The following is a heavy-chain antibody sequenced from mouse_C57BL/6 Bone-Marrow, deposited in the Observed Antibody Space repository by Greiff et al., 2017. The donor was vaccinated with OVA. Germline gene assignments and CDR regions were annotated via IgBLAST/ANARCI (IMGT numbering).Heavy chain of an antibody. CDR3: ASQLGSGPYYCDD. V-gene: IGHV1-81*01. J-gene: IGHJ2*01. Sequence: QVQLKQSGAELARPGASVKLSCKASGYTFTSYGISWVKQRTGQGLEWIGEIYPRSGNTYYTEKFKGKATLTADKSSSTAYMELRSLTSEDSAVXFGASQLGSGPYYCDDWGQGTTLTVSS. CDR1: GYTFTSYG. D-gene: IGHD4-1*02. CDR2: IYPRSGNT.